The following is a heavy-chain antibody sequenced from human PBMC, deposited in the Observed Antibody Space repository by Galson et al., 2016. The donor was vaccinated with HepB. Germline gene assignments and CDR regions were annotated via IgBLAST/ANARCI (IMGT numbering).Heavy chain of an antibody. Sequence: SLRLSCAASGFTFSSYSMNWVRLAPGKGLEWVSSISSSSYIYYADSVKGRFTISRDNAKNSLYLQMNSLRAEDTAVYYCARGDIVGATFDYWGQGTLVTVSS. D-gene: IGHD1-26*01. CDR2: ISSSSYI. J-gene: IGHJ4*02. CDR1: GFTFSSYS. CDR3: ARGDIVGATFDY. V-gene: IGHV3-21*01.